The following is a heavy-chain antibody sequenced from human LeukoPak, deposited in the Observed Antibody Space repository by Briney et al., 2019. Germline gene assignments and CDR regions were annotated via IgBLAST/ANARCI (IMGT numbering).Heavy chain of an antibody. CDR3: ARDSGKYNGNYLVSRPEYDFDY. V-gene: IGHV1-69*06. D-gene: IGHD1-7*01. CDR2: IIPIFGTA. J-gene: IGHJ4*02. Sequence: SVKVSCKASGGTFSSYAISWVRQAPGQGLEWMGGIIPIFGTANYAQKFQGRVTITADKSTSTAYMELSSLRSEDTAVYYCARDSGKYNGNYLVSRPEYDFDYWGQGTLVTVSS. CDR1: GGTFSSYA.